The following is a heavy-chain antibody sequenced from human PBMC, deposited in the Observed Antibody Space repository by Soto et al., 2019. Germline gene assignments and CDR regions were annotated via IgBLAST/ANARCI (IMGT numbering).Heavy chain of an antibody. V-gene: IGHV4-59*01. Sequence: SETLSLTCTVSGGSISSYYWSWIRQPPGKGLEWIGYIYYSGSTNYNPSLKSRVTISVDTSKNQFSLKLSSVTAADTAVYYCARENLRFLEWSGVGYFDYWGQGTLVTVSS. CDR3: ARENLRFLEWSGVGYFDY. D-gene: IGHD3-3*01. CDR1: GGSISSYY. CDR2: IYYSGST. J-gene: IGHJ4*02.